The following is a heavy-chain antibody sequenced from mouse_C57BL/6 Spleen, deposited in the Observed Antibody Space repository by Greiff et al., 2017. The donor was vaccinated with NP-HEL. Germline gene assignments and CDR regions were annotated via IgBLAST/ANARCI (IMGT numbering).Heavy chain of an antibody. J-gene: IGHJ3*01. CDR3: AREGGLWPRGAWFAY. CDR2: INPNNGGT. D-gene: IGHD1-1*02. V-gene: IGHV1-18*01. Sequence: EVQLQQSGPELVKPGASVKIPCKASGYTFTDYNMDWVKQSHGKSLEWIGDINPNNGGTIYNQKFKGKATLTVDKSSSTAYMELRSLTSEDTAVYYCAREGGLWPRGAWFAYWGQGTLVTVSA. CDR1: GYTFTDYN.